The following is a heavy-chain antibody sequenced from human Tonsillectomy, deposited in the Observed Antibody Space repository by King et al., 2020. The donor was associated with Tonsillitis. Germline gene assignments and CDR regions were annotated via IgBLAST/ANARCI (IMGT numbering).Heavy chain of an antibody. CDR3: AKMGARIKVVRGVPDFYYYGMDV. D-gene: IGHD3-10*01. CDR1: GFTFSSYA. Sequence: EVQLVESGGGLVQPGGSLRLYCAASGFTFSSYAMSWVRPAPGKGLEWVSAISGSGGSTYYADSVKGRFTISRDNSKNTLYLQMNSMRAEDTDVYYCAKMGARIKVVRGVPDFYYYGMDVWGQGTTVTVAS. CDR2: ISGSGGST. V-gene: IGHV3-23*04. J-gene: IGHJ6*02.